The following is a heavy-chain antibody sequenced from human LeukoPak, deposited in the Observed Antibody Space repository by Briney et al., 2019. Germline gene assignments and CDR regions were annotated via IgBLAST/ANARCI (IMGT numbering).Heavy chain of an antibody. CDR2: ISSSSSTI. CDR1: GFTLSSYS. D-gene: IGHD3-16*01. V-gene: IGHV3-48*01. CDR3: ARVEVWGSYLLDY. J-gene: IGHJ4*02. Sequence: PGGSLRLSCAASGFTLSSYSIKWVRQAPGKGLECVSYISSSSSTIYYADSVKGRFTISRDNAKNSLYLQMNSLRAEDTAVYYCARVEVWGSYLLDYRGQGTLVTVSS.